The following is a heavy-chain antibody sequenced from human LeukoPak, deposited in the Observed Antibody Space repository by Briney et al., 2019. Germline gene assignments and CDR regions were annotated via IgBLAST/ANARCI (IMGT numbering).Heavy chain of an antibody. J-gene: IGHJ4*02. V-gene: IGHV5-51*01. D-gene: IGHD3-22*01. CDR3: ARKSPRWDSSGYYYSFDY. Sequence: GESLKISCKGSGYSFTSYWIGWVRQMPGKGLEWMGIIYPGDSDTRYSPSFQGQVTISADKSISTAYLQWSSLKASDTATYYCARKSPRWDSSGYYYSFDYWGQGTLVTVSS. CDR2: IYPGDSDT. CDR1: GYSFTSYW.